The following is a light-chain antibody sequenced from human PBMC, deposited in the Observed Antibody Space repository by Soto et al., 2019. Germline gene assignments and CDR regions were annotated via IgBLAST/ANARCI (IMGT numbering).Light chain of an antibody. CDR1: SSDVGSYNR. Sequence: QSALTQPPSVSGSPGQSVTISCTGTSSDVGSYNRVSWYQQPPGTAPKLMIYEVSNRPSGVPDRFSGSKSGNTASLTISGLQAEDEADYYCSSYTSSSTRVFGTGIKLTVL. CDR2: EVS. J-gene: IGLJ1*01. V-gene: IGLV2-18*02. CDR3: SSYTSSSTRV.